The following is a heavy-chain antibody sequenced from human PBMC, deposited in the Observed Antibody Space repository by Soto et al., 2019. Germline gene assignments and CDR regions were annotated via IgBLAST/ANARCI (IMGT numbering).Heavy chain of an antibody. J-gene: IGHJ4*02. CDR3: TRPTSSPYCSGGSCYSDY. V-gene: IGHV3-73*01. Sequence: PGGSLRLSCAASGFTFSGSAMHWVRQASGKGLEWVGRIRSKANSYATAYAASVKGRFTISRDDSKNTAYLQMNSLKTEDTAVYYCTRPTSSPYCSGGSCYSDYWGQGTLVTVSS. D-gene: IGHD2-15*01. CDR1: GFTFSGSA. CDR2: IRSKANSYAT.